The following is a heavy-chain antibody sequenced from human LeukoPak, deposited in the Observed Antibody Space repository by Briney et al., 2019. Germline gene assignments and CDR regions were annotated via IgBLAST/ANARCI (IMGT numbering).Heavy chain of an antibody. V-gene: IGHV4-61*02. Sequence: SETLSLTCTVSGGSISSGSYYWSWIRQPAGKGLEWIGRIYTSGSTNYNPSLKSRVTISVDTSKSQCALKLSPVPAADTAVYYCAIRRGGHDYWGQGTLVTVSS. D-gene: IGHD3-16*01. J-gene: IGHJ4*02. CDR2: IYTSGST. CDR3: AIRRGGHDY. CDR1: GGSISSGSYY.